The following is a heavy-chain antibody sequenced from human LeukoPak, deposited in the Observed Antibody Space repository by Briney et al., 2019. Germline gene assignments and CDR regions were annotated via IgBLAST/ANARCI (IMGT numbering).Heavy chain of an antibody. Sequence: GGSLKLSCAASGFTFSVSAIHWVRQASGKGLEWVGRIKTKADNYATAYDASVKGRFTISRDDSKNTAYLQVNSLKIEDTAVYYCTHPAYYYGLDVWGKGTTVTVSS. CDR2: IKTKADNYAT. J-gene: IGHJ6*04. CDR3: THPAYYYGLDV. V-gene: IGHV3-73*01. CDR1: GFTFSVSA. D-gene: IGHD6-25*01.